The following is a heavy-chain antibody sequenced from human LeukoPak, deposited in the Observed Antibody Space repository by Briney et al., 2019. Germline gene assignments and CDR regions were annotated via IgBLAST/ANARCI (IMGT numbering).Heavy chain of an antibody. J-gene: IGHJ4*02. CDR1: GFTFSSYE. D-gene: IGHD3-10*01. V-gene: IGHV3-48*03. Sequence: GGSLRLSCAASGFTFSSYEMNWVRQTPRRGLEWVAYISISGRTIHYAPSVKGRFTVSRDNAKNSLELQMISLRAEDTAVYYCARGVGTFDYWGQGTLVTVSS. CDR3: ARGVGTFDY. CDR2: ISISGRTI.